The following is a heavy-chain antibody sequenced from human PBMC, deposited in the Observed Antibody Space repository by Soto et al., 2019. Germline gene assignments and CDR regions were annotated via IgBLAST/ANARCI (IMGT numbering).Heavy chain of an antibody. V-gene: IGHV3-74*01. J-gene: IGHJ4*02. CDR2: INDDGIST. CDR3: TRGPRPTSTGTGAF. Sequence: EVQLVESGGGLVQPGGSLRLSCAASGFTFSMYWMHWVRQVPGKGPEWVSRINDDGISTNYADSVKGRFTISRDNAKNTLYLQMNALRVEDTGVYYCTRGPRPTSTGTGAFWGKGTLVTVSS. CDR1: GFTFSMYW. D-gene: IGHD1-1*01.